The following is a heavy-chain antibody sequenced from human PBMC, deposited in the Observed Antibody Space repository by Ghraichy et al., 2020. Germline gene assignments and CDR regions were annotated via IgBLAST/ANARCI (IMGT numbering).Heavy chain of an antibody. J-gene: IGHJ4*02. CDR3: VRSGDLKISY. V-gene: IGHV4-39*02. D-gene: IGHD3-3*01. Sequence: SETLSLTCSVSGGSITSSGYYGDWIRQPPGKGLEWIASIYYSGITYYNPSLKSRATISVDTSNNHFSLKLYSVTAADTAVYYCVRSGDLKISYWGQGTLVTVSS. CDR1: GGSITSSGYY. CDR2: IYYSGIT.